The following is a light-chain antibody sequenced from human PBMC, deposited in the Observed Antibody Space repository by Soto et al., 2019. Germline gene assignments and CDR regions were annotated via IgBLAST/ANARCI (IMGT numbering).Light chain of an antibody. CDR1: QSLLNSNGYNY. Sequence: DIVMTQSPLSLSVTPGEPSSISFRSSQSLLNSNGYNYLDWYLQKPGQSPQLLIYLGSNRASGVPDRFSGSGSGTDFTLTISDVQPEDFALYYCHQRQSWPRTFGQGTKVDIK. J-gene: IGKJ1*01. CDR2: LGS. CDR3: HQRQSWPRT. V-gene: IGKV2-28*01.